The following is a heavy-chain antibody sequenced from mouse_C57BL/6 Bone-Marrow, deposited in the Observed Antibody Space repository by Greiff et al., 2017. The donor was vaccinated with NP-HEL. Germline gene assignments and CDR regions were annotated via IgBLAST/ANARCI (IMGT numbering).Heavy chain of an antibody. CDR2: IYPGSGST. CDR3: ARRDDGYPWFAY. D-gene: IGHD2-3*01. Sequence: QVQLQQPGAELVKPGASVKMSCKASGYTFTSYWITWAKQRPGQGLEWIGDIYPGSGSTNYNEKFKSKATLTVDTSSSTAYMQLSSLTSEDSAVYYCARRDDGYPWFAYWGQGTLVTVSA. J-gene: IGHJ3*01. CDR1: GYTFTSYW. V-gene: IGHV1-55*01.